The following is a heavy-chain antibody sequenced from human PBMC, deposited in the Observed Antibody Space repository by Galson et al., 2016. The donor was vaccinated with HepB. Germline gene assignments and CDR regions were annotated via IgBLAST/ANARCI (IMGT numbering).Heavy chain of an antibody. Sequence: SETLSLTCTVSGGSISTSSFYWGWIRQPPGKGLEWIGNILYSGTTYNNPSLKSRVTITVDTSKNQFSLKLTSVTAADTAVYYRARTGRSGSSYGGIQGTFDVWGQGTMVTVSS. CDR1: GGSISTSSFY. D-gene: IGHD5-18*01. V-gene: IGHV4-39*01. CDR3: ARTGRSGSSYGGIQGTFDV. CDR2: ILYSGTT. J-gene: IGHJ3*01.